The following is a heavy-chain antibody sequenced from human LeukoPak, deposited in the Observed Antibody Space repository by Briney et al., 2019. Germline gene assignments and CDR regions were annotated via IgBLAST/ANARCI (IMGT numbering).Heavy chain of an antibody. D-gene: IGHD6-13*01. CDR2: ICYSGST. V-gene: IGHV4-59*01. CDR3: ARGAAATRTKVPFDY. J-gene: IGHJ4*02. Sequence: SETLSLTCTVSGGSISSYYWSWIRQPPGKGLEWIGYICYSGSTNYNPSLKSRVTISVDTSKIQFSLKLSSVTAADTAVYYCARGAAATRTKVPFDYWGQGTLVTVSS. CDR1: GGSISSYY.